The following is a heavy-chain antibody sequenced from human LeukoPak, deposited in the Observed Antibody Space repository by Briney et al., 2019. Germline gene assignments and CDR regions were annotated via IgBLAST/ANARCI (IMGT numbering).Heavy chain of an antibody. V-gene: IGHV3-48*04. CDR1: GVTFSNYS. Sequence: PGGSLRLSCAASGVTFSNYSMNWVRQAPGKGPEWVSYISSSTSTMYYPDSVKGRFTISRDNSKNTLYLQMNSLRAEDTAAYYCAKGITSNDAFDIWGQGTMVTVSS. CDR2: ISSSTSTM. D-gene: IGHD3-10*01. CDR3: AKGITSNDAFDI. J-gene: IGHJ3*02.